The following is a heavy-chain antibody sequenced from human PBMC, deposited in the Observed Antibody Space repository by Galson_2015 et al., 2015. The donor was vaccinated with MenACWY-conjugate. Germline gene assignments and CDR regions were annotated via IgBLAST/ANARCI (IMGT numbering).Heavy chain of an antibody. Sequence: SLRLSCAASGFIFSSSCMNWVRQAPGKGLEWVSYISSSSSTIYYADSVKGRFTISRDNAKNSLYLQMNSLRAEDTAVYYCARDSGDDRYDIDVSVRGTTVTVSS. CDR3: ARDSGDDRYDIDV. D-gene: IGHD4-17*01. J-gene: IGHJ6*02. V-gene: IGHV3-48*04. CDR2: ISSSSSTI. CDR1: GFIFSSSC.